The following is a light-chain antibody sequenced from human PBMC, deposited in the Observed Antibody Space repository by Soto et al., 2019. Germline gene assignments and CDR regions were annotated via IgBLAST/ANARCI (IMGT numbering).Light chain of an antibody. CDR2: GAS. J-gene: IGKJ3*01. Sequence: EIVLTQSPGTLPLSPGERATLSCRASQSVSSSYLAWYQQKPGQAPRLLIYGASSRATGIPDRFSGSGSGTDFTLTISRLEPEDFAVYYCQQYGSSPRFTFGPGTKVDI. CDR1: QSVSSSY. V-gene: IGKV3-20*01. CDR3: QQYGSSPRFT.